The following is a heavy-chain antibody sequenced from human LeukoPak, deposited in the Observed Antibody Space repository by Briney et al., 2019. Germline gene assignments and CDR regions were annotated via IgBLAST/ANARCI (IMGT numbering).Heavy chain of an antibody. D-gene: IGHD1-26*01. CDR3: ARVSVGATPGYGMDV. CDR2: IYYSGST. V-gene: IGHV4-59*01. J-gene: IGHJ6*02. CDR1: GGSIGSYY. Sequence: SSETLSLTCTVSGGSIGSYYWSWIRQPPGKGLEWIGYIYYSGSTNYNPSLKSRVTISVDTSKNQFSLKLSSVTAADTAVYYCARVSVGATPGYGMDVWGQGTTVTVSS.